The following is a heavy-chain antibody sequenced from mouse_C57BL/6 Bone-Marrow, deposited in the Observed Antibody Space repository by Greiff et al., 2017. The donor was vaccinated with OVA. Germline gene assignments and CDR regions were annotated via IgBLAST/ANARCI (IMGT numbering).Heavy chain of an antibody. D-gene: IGHD2-3*01. CDR2: IHPNSGST. CDR1: GYTFTSYW. Sequence: VQLQQPGAELVKPGASVKLSCKASGYTFTSYWMHWVKQRPGQGLEWIGMIHPNSGSTNYNEKFKSKATLTVDKSSSTAYMQLSSLTSEDSAVYYCARCRWLLRHAMDYWGQGTSVTVSS. CDR3: ARCRWLLRHAMDY. V-gene: IGHV1-64*01. J-gene: IGHJ4*01.